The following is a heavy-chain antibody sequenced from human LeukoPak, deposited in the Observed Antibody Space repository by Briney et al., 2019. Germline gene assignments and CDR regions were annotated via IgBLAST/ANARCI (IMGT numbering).Heavy chain of an antibody. CDR3: ARDLGGYCSSTSCYGLDY. V-gene: IGHV4-59*01. D-gene: IGHD2-2*01. J-gene: IGHJ4*02. CDR1: GGSISSYY. CDR2: IYYSRST. Sequence: SETLSLTCTVSGGSISSYYWSWIRHPPGKGLEWIGYIYYSRSTNYNPSLKSRVTISVDTSKNQFSLKLSSVAAADTAVYYCARDLGGYCSSTSCYGLDYWGQGTLVTVSS.